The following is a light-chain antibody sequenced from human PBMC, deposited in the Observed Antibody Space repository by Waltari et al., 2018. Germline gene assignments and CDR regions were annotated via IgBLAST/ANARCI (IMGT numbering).Light chain of an antibody. CDR1: QSLTKKY. J-gene: IGKJ2*01. V-gene: IGKV3-20*01. Sequence: IVLTQSPGTLSLSPGERATLSCRASQSLTKKYLAWYQQKPGQAPRLRIYGASSRAAVIPDRFSGSGSGTDFTLTITRLEPEDFAVYYCQQYGSSVMYTVGQGTKLEIK. CDR3: QQYGSSVMYT. CDR2: GAS.